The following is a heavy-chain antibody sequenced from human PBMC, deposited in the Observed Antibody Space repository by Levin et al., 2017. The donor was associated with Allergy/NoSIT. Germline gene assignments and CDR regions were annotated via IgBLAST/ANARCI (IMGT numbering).Heavy chain of an antibody. D-gene: IGHD3-3*01. CDR3: AQATYDFWSGYYTGQAFDI. J-gene: IGHJ3*02. CDR1: GGSFSGYY. V-gene: IGHV4-34*01. CDR2: INHSGST. Sequence: SETLSLTCAVYGGSFSGYYWSWIRQPPGKGLEWIGEINHSGSTNYNPSLKSRVTISVDTSKNQFSLKLSSVTAADTAVYYCAQATYDFWSGYYTGQAFDIWGQGTMVTVSS.